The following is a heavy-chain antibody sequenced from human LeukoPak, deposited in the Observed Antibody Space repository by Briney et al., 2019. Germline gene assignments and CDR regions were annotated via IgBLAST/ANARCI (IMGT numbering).Heavy chain of an antibody. CDR3: ARDVNGYNPFDF. Sequence: GGSLRLSCAASGFTVSSNYMSWVRQAPGKGLEWVSVIYRGGTTKYAESVKGRFTISRDNSKNTLYLQMDNLRAEDTAMYYCARDVNGYNPFDFWGQGTLVTVSS. CDR1: GFTVSSNY. CDR2: IYRGGTT. D-gene: IGHD5-24*01. J-gene: IGHJ4*02. V-gene: IGHV3-66*01.